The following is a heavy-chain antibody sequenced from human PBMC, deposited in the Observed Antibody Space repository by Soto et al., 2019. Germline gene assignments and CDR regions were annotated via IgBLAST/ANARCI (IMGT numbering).Heavy chain of an antibody. V-gene: IGHV4-39*01. CDR2: IYYSGST. Sequence: QLQLQESGPGLVKPSETLSLTYTVSGGSISSSSYYWGWIRQPPGKGLEWIGSIYYSGSTYYNPSLKSRVTISVDTSKNQFSLKLSSVTAADTAVYYCASSPRGSYFDYWGQGTLVTVSS. J-gene: IGHJ4*02. D-gene: IGHD1-26*01. CDR1: GGSISSSSYY. CDR3: ASSPRGSYFDY.